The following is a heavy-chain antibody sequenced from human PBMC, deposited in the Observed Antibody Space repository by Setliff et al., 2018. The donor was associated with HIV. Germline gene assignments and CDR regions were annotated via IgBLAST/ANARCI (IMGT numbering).Heavy chain of an antibody. Sequence: SETLSLTCTVSGGSITSNYWGWIRQPPGKALEWIGYIYYIGTTNYNPSLQSRVTIFLDTSKTQFSLRLSSVTAADAAMYYCARAMTYSGSGSYALDVWGKGTTVTVSS. CDR2: IYYIGTT. CDR1: GGSITSNY. D-gene: IGHD3-10*01. CDR3: ARAMTYSGSGSYALDV. J-gene: IGHJ6*04. V-gene: IGHV4-59*01.